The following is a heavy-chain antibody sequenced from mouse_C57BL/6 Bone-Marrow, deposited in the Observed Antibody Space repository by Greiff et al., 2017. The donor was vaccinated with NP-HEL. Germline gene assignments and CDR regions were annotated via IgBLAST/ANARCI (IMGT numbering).Heavy chain of an antibody. Sequence: VQLKQPGAELVKPGASVKLSCKASGYTFTSYWMQWVKQRPGQGLEWIGEIDPSDSYTNYNQKFKGKATLTVDTSSSTAYMQLSSLTSEDSAVYYCARWSLYGSSPFAYWGQGTLVTVSA. CDR2: IDPSDSYT. CDR3: ARWSLYGSSPFAY. CDR1: GYTFTSYW. D-gene: IGHD1-1*01. J-gene: IGHJ3*01. V-gene: IGHV1-50*01.